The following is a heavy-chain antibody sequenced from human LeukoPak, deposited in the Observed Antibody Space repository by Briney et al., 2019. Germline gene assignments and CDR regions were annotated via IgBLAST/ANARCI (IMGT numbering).Heavy chain of an antibody. CDR2: IYYSGST. J-gene: IGHJ4*02. D-gene: IGHD3-22*01. V-gene: IGHV4-39*01. CDR3: ARHAYYDSSGYYTFDY. Sequence: TFSSYVMSWVRQPPGKGLEWIGSIYYSGSTYYNPSLKSRVSISVDTSKNQFSLKLSSVTAADTAVYYCARHAYYDSSGYYTFDYWGQGTLVTVSS. CDR1: TFSSYV.